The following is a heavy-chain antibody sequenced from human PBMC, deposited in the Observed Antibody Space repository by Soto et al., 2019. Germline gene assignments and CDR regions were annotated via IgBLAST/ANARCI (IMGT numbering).Heavy chain of an antibody. CDR3: ARSPPPYYYDSSGYYYDY. CDR2: INPNSGGT. V-gene: IGHV1-2*04. Sequence: GASVKVSCKASGYTFTGYYMHWVRQAPGQGLEWMGWINPNSGGTNYAQKFQGWVTMTRDTSISTAYMELSRLRSDDTAVYYCARSPPPYYYDSSGYYYDYWGQGTLVTVSS. D-gene: IGHD3-22*01. J-gene: IGHJ4*02. CDR1: GYTFTGYY.